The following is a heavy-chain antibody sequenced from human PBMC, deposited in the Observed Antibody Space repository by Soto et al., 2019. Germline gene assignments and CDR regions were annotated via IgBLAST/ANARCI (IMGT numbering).Heavy chain of an antibody. Sequence: GGSLRLSCAASGFTFSSYSMNWVPQAPGKGLEWVSSISSSSSYIYYADSVKGRFTISRDNAKNSLYLQMNSLRAEDTAVDYCARDPLPYLAYCGGDCYAPVYYYGMDVWGQGTTVTVSS. CDR1: GFTFSSYS. D-gene: IGHD2-21*02. J-gene: IGHJ6*02. V-gene: IGHV3-21*01. CDR3: ARDPLPYLAYCGGDCYAPVYYYGMDV. CDR2: ISSSSSYI.